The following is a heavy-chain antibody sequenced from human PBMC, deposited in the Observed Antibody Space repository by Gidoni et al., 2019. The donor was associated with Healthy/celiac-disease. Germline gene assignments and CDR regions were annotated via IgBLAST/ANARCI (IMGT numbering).Heavy chain of an antibody. CDR1: GYTFTGYY. CDR2: SNPNSGGT. V-gene: IGHV1-2*02. D-gene: IGHD1-26*01. Sequence: VPLVQSGAAVTQPGASVKVSCQASGYTFTGYYMPWVRQAPGQGLEWMGWSNPNSGGTNYAQKGQGRVTMTRDTSISTAYRELSRLRSDDTAMYYCARAEYSGSYDGGGWGQGTLVTVSS. CDR3: ARAEYSGSYDGGG. J-gene: IGHJ4*02.